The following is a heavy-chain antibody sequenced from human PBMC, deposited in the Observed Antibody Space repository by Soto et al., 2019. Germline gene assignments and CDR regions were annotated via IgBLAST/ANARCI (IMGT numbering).Heavy chain of an antibody. V-gene: IGHV1-69*13. CDR3: AGFEYSSSSPDY. D-gene: IGHD6-6*01. Sequence: SVKVSCKASGGTFSSYAISWLRQAPGQGLEWMGGIIPIFGTANYAQKFQGRVTITADESTSTAYMELSSLRSEDTAVYYCAGFEYSSSSPDYWGQGTLVTVSS. J-gene: IGHJ4*02. CDR2: IIPIFGTA. CDR1: GGTFSSYA.